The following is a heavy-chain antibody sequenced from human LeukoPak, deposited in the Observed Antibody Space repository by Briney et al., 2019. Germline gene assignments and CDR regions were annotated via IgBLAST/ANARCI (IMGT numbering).Heavy chain of an antibody. CDR3: ARSPRIPYDYVWGSYRLGAFDI. Sequence: SETLSLTCAVYGGSFSGYYWSWIRQPPGKGLEWIGEINHSGSTNYNPSLKSRVTISVDTSKNQFSLKLSSVTAADTAVYYCARSPRIPYDYVWGSYRLGAFDIWGQGTMVTVSS. V-gene: IGHV4-34*01. CDR2: INHSGST. CDR1: GGSFSGYY. D-gene: IGHD3-16*02. J-gene: IGHJ3*02.